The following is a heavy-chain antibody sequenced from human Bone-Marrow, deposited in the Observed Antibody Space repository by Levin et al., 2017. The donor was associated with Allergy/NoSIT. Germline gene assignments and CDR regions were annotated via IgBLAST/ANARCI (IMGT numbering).Heavy chain of an antibody. CDR2: IYPSDSDT. J-gene: IGHJ4*02. CDR3: ARRRSLLAGWAEFDY. CDR1: GYTFSNYW. Sequence: GASVKVSCQASGYTFSNYWIGWVRQMPGKGLEWVGIIYPSDSDTRYGPSFQGQVTISVDKSINTAYLQWSSLRPSDTAMYYCARRRSLLAGWAEFDYWGQGALVLVSS. D-gene: IGHD6-19*01. V-gene: IGHV5-51*01.